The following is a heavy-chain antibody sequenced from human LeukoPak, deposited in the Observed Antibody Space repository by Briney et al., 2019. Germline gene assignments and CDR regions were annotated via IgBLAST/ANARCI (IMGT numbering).Heavy chain of an antibody. J-gene: IGHJ4*02. Sequence: GGSLRLSCAASGFTFSKYDMSWVRQAPGKGLECVSAIDRGVGSTYYADSVKGRFTISRDNSKNTLYLQMNSLRAEDTAVYYCARGYDSSGVFDYWGQGTLVTVSS. CDR1: GFTFSKYD. D-gene: IGHD3-22*01. CDR2: IDRGVGST. CDR3: ARGYDSSGVFDY. V-gene: IGHV3-23*05.